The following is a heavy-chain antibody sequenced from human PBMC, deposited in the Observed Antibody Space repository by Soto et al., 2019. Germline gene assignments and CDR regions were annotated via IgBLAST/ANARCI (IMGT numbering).Heavy chain of an antibody. CDR3: ARHVQTKVTNFDY. Sequence: PSETLSLTCTVSGGSISSSSYYWGWIRQPPGKGLEWIGSIYYSGSTYYNPSLKSRVTISVDTSKNQFSLKLSSVTAADTAVYYCARHVQTKVTNFDYWGQGTLVTVSS. CDR1: GGSISSSSYY. J-gene: IGHJ4*02. CDR2: IYYSGST. V-gene: IGHV4-39*01. D-gene: IGHD4-17*01.